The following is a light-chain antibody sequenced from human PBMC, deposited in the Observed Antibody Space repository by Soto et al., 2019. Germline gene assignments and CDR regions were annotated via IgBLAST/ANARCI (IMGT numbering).Light chain of an antibody. Sequence: EIVLTQSPGTLSLSPGERTTLSCRASQSVSSSYLAWYQQKPGQAPRLLIYGASSRATGIQDRFSGSGSGTDFPLTISRLEPEDFAVYYCQQYGSPPLTFGGGTKVEIK. CDR2: GAS. J-gene: IGKJ4*01. CDR3: QQYGSPPLT. V-gene: IGKV3-20*01. CDR1: QSVSSSY.